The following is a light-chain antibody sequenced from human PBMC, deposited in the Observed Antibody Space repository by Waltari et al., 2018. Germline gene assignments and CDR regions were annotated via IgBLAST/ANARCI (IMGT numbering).Light chain of an antibody. V-gene: IGKV3-15*01. CDR2: GAS. CDR1: QSVSSN. J-gene: IGKJ2*01. Sequence: TPACGASQSVSSNLAWYQQKPGQAPRLLIYGASTRATGIPARFSGSGSGTEFTLTISSLQSEDFAVYYCQQYNNWLYTFGQGTKLEIK. CDR3: QQYNNWLYT.